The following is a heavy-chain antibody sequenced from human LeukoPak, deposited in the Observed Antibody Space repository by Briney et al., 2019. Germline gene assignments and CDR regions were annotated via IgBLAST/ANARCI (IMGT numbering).Heavy chain of an antibody. J-gene: IGHJ4*02. CDR1: GGSISSYY. CDR2: ISYSGST. CDR3: ARGGGFDWGAFDY. Sequence: SETLSLTCTVSGGSISSYYWSWIRQPPGKGLEWIGFISYSGSTGYRPSLKSRVTISVDTSKNQFSLKLSSVTAADTAVYYCARGGGFDWGAFDYWGQGTLVTVSS. V-gene: IGHV4-59*01. D-gene: IGHD5-12*01.